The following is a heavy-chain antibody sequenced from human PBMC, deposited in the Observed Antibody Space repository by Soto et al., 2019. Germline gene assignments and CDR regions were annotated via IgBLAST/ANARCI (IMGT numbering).Heavy chain of an antibody. J-gene: IGHJ6*02. D-gene: IGHD2-15*01. CDR3: ARQFHDNSGGGYYYYGLDV. CDR2: IYPADSDT. Sequence: GGSLKISCEGSGYSFSNYWIAWVRQMPGKGLAWMGIIYPADSDTRHRPSFQGQVTISADKYINTAYLQWSSLKASDPATYYCARQFHDNSGGGYYYYGLDVWGQGTTVTVSS. CDR1: GYSFSNYW. V-gene: IGHV5-51*01.